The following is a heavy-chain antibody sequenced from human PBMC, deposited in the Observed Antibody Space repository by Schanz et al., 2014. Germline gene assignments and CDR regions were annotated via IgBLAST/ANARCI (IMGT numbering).Heavy chain of an antibody. D-gene: IGHD3-10*01. J-gene: IGHJ4*02. CDR1: GFTFSDAW. CDR2: ISGSSENT. CDR3: AKGKSEVRGIILDY. V-gene: IGHV3-23*04. Sequence: EVQLVESGGGLVKPGGSLRLSCAASGFTFSDAWMTWVRQAPGKGLEWVATISGSSENTYYADSVKGRVTISRVNSRNTLFLQMRNLRADDTALYYCAKGKSEVRGIILDYWGQGAMVVVSS.